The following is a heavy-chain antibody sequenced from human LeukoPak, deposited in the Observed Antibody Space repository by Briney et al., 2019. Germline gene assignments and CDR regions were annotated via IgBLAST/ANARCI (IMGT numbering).Heavy chain of an antibody. CDR1: GGTFSSYA. CDR3: ARGGWKGFGLTPDY. V-gene: IGHV1-69*13. CDR2: IIPIFGTA. D-gene: IGHD4-23*01. J-gene: IGHJ4*02. Sequence: SVKVSCKASGGTFSSYAISWVRQAPGQGLEWMGGIIPIFGTANYAQKFQGRVTITADESTSTAYMELSSLRSEDTAVYYCARGGWKGFGLTPDYWGQGTLVTVSS.